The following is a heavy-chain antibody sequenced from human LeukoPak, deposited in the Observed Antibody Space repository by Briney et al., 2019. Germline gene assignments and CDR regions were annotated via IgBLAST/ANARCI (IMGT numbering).Heavy chain of an antibody. CDR3: AAPSITMIVWPEDDGMDV. J-gene: IGHJ6*02. CDR2: IYSGGST. V-gene: IGHV3-66*01. Sequence: GGSLRLSCAASGFTVSSNYMSWVRQAPGKGLEWVSVIYSGGSTYYADSVKGRFTISRDNSKNTLYLQMNSLRAEDTAVYYCAAPSITMIVWPEDDGMDVWGQGTTVTVSS. D-gene: IGHD3-22*01. CDR1: GFTVSSNY.